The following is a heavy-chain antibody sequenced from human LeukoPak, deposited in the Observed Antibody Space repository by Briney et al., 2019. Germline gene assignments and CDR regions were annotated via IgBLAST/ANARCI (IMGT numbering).Heavy chain of an antibody. Sequence: GGSLRLSCSASGVTFSSCGMTWVWQAPGQGLRWLANISPDGRETYSMDSVKGRCTISRDNTKNSLYLQMISLRAAATAVDYCSRDLNWASHWGQGTLVTVSS. CDR1: GVTFSSCG. CDR2: ISPDGRET. V-gene: IGHV3-7*01. CDR3: SRDLNWASH. J-gene: IGHJ4*02. D-gene: IGHD3-16*01.